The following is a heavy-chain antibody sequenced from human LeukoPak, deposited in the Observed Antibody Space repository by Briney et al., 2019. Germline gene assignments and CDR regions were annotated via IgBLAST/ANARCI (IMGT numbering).Heavy chain of an antibody. D-gene: IGHD3-3*01. CDR3: ARRGESITIFGVGSLPDI. CDR2: IYYSGST. CDR1: GGSISSSSYY. J-gene: IGHJ3*02. Sequence: SETLSLTCTVSGGSISSSSYYWGWIRQPPGKGLEWIGSIYYSGSTYYNPSLKSRVTISVDTSKNQFSLKLSSVTAADTAVYYCARRGESITIFGVGSLPDIWGQGTMVTVSS. V-gene: IGHV4-39*01.